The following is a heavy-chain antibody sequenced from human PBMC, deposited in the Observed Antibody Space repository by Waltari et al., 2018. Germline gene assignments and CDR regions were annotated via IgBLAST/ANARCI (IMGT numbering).Heavy chain of an antibody. CDR3: AREYYYDSSGYYEVY. Sequence: QVQLQESGPGLVKPSQTLSLTCTVSGGSISSGSYYWRWIRQPAGKGLEWIGRIYTSGSTNYNPSLKSRVTISVDTSKNQFSLKLSSVTAADTAVYYCAREYYYDSSGYYEVYWGQGTLVTVSS. V-gene: IGHV4-61*02. J-gene: IGHJ4*02. D-gene: IGHD3-22*01. CDR2: IYTSGST. CDR1: GGSISSGSYY.